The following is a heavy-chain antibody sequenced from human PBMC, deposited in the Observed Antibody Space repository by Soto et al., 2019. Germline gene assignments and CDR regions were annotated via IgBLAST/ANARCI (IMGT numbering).Heavy chain of an antibody. D-gene: IGHD3-3*01. V-gene: IGHV3-30*18. CDR3: AKDDHDFWSGYYYYYYGMDV. CDR2: ISYDGSNK. Sequence: QVQLVESGGGVVQPGRSLRLSCAASGFTFSSYGMHWVRQAPGKGLEWVAVISYDGSNKYYADSVKGRFTISRDNSKHTLYLQMNSLRDEDTDVYYCAKDDHDFWSGYYYYYYGMDVWGQGTTVTVSS. CDR1: GFTFSSYG. J-gene: IGHJ6*02.